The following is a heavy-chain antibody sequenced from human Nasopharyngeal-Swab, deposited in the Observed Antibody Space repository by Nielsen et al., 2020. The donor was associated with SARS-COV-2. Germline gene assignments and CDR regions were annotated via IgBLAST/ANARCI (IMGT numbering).Heavy chain of an antibody. CDR2: INHSGST. CDR3: SLTDIVVVPAATTPRKDGMDV. Sequence: SETLSLTCAVYGGSFSGYYWSWIRQPPGKGLEWIGEINHSGSTNYNPSLKSRVTISVDTSKNQFSLKLSSVTAADTAVYYSSLTDIVVVPAATTPRKDGMDVWGQGTTVTVSS. D-gene: IGHD2-2*01. CDR1: GGSFSGYY. V-gene: IGHV4-34*01. J-gene: IGHJ6*02.